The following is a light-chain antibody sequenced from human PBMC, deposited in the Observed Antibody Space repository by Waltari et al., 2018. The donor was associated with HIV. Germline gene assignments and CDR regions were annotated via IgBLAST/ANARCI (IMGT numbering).Light chain of an antibody. Sequence: QSVLTQPPSASGTPGQRVTISCSGSSSNIGSNYVYWYQQLPGTAPKLLIYRNNQLPSGVPDRFSGSKSGTSSSLAISGLRSEDEAYYYCAAWDDSLSGWVFGGGTKLTVL. CDR2: RNN. CDR3: AAWDDSLSGWV. J-gene: IGLJ3*02. CDR1: SSNIGSNY. V-gene: IGLV1-47*01.